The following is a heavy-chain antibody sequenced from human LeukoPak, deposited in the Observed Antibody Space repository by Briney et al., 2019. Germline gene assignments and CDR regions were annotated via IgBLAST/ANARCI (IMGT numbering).Heavy chain of an antibody. CDR1: GFTFSSYG. D-gene: IGHD2-2*01. V-gene: IGHV3-30*18. J-gene: IGHJ6*02. CDR3: AKDPARSCRSTSCYRGQEVGVIPGYYGMDV. Sequence: GGSLRLSCAASGFTFSSYGMHWVRQAPGKGLEWVAVISYDGSNKYYADSVKGRFTISRDNSKNTLYLQMNSLRAEDTAVYYCAKDPARSCRSTSCYRGQEVGVIPGYYGMDVWGQGTTVTVSS. CDR2: ISYDGSNK.